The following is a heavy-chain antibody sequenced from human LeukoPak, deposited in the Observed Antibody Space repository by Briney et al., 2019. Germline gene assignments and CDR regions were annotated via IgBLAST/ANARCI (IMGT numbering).Heavy chain of an antibody. D-gene: IGHD3-10*01. Sequence: GGSLRLSCAASGFTFSSYAMTWVRQAPGKGLEWVSGISGSGGSTYYADSVKGRFTISRDNSKNTLYLQMNSQRVEDTAVYYCAKGPVYGSGIDYWGQGTLVTVSS. J-gene: IGHJ4*02. CDR1: GFTFSSYA. CDR2: ISGSGGST. V-gene: IGHV3-23*01. CDR3: AKGPVYGSGIDY.